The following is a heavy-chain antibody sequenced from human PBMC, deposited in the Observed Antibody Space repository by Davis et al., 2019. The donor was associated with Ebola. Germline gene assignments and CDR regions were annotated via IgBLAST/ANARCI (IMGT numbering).Heavy chain of an antibody. CDR2: INPNTGGT. J-gene: IGHJ5*02. CDR1: GYTFTSYY. V-gene: IGHV1-2*02. Sequence: ASVKVSCKASGYTFTSYYMHWVRQAPGQGLEWMGWINPNTGGTHYAQKFQGRVTMTRDTSISTAYMELSRLRSDDTAVYYCARDSSTVTTTWFDPWGQGTLVTVAS. CDR3: ARDSSTVTTTWFDP. D-gene: IGHD4-17*01.